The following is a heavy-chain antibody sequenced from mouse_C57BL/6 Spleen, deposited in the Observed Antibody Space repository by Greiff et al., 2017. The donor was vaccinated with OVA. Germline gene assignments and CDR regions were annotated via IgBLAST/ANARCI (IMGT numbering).Heavy chain of an antibody. Sequence: VQLQQSGAELVRPGTSVKVSCKASGYAFTNYLIEWVKQRPGQGLEWIGVINPGSGGTNYNEKFKGKATLTADKSSSTASMQLSSLTSEDSAVYFCARDYYFDYWGQGTTLTVSS. CDR2: INPGSGGT. J-gene: IGHJ2*01. V-gene: IGHV1-54*01. CDR1: GYAFTNYL. CDR3: ARDYYFDY.